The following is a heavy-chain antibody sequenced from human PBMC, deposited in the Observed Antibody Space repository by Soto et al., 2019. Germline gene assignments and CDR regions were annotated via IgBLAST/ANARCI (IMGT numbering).Heavy chain of an antibody. CDR1: GFTFSNYG. D-gene: IGHD3-16*01. Sequence: GSLRRACSASGFTFSNYGMHWVRQAPGKGLEWVAFIWYDGGNKYYAESVKGRFTISRDNSKNTLYLQMNSLRAEDTAVYYCARDGDVNTGFGKDYWGQGTLVTVYS. V-gene: IGHV3-33*01. CDR3: ARDGDVNTGFGKDY. J-gene: IGHJ4*02. CDR2: IWYDGGNK.